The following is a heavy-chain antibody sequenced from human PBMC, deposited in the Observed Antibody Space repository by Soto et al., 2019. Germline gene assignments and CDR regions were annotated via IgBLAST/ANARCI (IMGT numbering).Heavy chain of an antibody. D-gene: IGHD1-1*01. Sequence: QITLKGSGPTLVKPTQTLTLTCTLSGISLSTSGVGLGWIRQTPGKALEWLALVYWNDDKHYSPSLKNRLTNTKDTSKNQAILTMTNMDPVDTATYYCARGLATLPVFAFDIWGQGTVVTVSS. J-gene: IGHJ3*02. CDR3: ARGLATLPVFAFDI. V-gene: IGHV2-5*01. CDR1: GISLSTSGVG. CDR2: VYWNDDK.